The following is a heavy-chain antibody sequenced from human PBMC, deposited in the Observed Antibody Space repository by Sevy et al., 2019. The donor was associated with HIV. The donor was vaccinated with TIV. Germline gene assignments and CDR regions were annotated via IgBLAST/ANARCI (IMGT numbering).Heavy chain of an antibody. J-gene: IGHJ4*01. V-gene: IGHV3-7*01. CDR2: INQDGSTK. CDR3: ARAIAAAAGF. Sequence: GGSLRLSCAASGFTLDAYWMHWVRQAPGKGLEWLANINQDGSTKYYAASVKGRFTISRDNAKNLVYLQTNSMGPEDTGLYYCARAIAAAAGFWGHGTLVTVSS. D-gene: IGHD6-13*01. CDR1: GFTLDAYW.